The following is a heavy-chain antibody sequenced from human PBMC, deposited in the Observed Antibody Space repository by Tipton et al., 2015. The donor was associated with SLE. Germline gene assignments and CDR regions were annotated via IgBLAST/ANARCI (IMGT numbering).Heavy chain of an antibody. CDR3: TRGSYGAGNNDY. Sequence: TLSLTCTVSGGSISSGGYYWSWIRQHPGKGLEWIGYIYYSGSTYYNPSLKSRVTISVDTSKNQFSLKLSSVTAADTAVYYCTRGSYGAGNNDYWGQGILVSVSS. D-gene: IGHD3-10*01. V-gene: IGHV4-31*03. CDR1: GGSISSGGYY. J-gene: IGHJ4*02. CDR2: IYYSGST.